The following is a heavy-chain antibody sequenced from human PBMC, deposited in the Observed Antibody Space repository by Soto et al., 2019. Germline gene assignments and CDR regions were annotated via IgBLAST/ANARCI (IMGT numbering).Heavy chain of an antibody. Sequence: AGGSLRLACGASGFTFASYAMSWVRHAPGKGLEWVSAIRGGAGDTYYADSVKGRFTISRDNSKNTLYLQMSSLRGEDTAIYYCAKIRYGQYFDFFDYWGQGALVTVSA. D-gene: IGHD3-9*01. CDR2: IRGGAGDT. CDR3: AKIRYGQYFDFFDY. J-gene: IGHJ4*02. V-gene: IGHV3-23*01. CDR1: GFTFASYA.